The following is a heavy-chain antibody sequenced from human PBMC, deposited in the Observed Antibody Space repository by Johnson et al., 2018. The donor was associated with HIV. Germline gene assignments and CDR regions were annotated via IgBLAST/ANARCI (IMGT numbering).Heavy chain of an antibody. CDR2: LKSRTAGETA. D-gene: IGHD1-26*01. CDR1: GFTFTNAW. Sequence: VQLVESGGGLVKPGASLRLSCAASGFTFTNAWMHWVRQAPGKGLEWVGRLKSRTAGETADYAAPVKGRFTISRDDSKNTLYLQMNSLKTEDTALYYCTTDVPGGPYYNAFDIWGQGTMVTVSS. CDR3: TTDVPGGPYYNAFDI. J-gene: IGHJ3*02. V-gene: IGHV3-15*01.